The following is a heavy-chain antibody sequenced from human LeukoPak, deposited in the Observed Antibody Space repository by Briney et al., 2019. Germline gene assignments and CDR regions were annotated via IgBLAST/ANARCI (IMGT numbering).Heavy chain of an antibody. CDR1: GFTFSSYA. CDR3: AKRANTMVRGVITLFDY. Sequence: PGGSLRLSCAASGFTFSSYAMSWVRQAPGKGLEWVSAISGSGGSTYYADSVKGRFTISRDNSKSTLYLQMNSLRAEDTAVYYCAKRANTMVRGVITLFDYWGQGTLVTVSS. V-gene: IGHV3-23*01. J-gene: IGHJ4*02. CDR2: ISGSGGST. D-gene: IGHD3-10*01.